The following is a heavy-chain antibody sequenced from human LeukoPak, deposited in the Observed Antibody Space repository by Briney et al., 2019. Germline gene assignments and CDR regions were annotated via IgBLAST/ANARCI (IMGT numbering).Heavy chain of an antibody. Sequence: SETLSLTCTVSGGSISSYYWSWIRQPPGKGLEWIGYIYYSGSTNYNPSLKSRVTISVDTSKNQFSLKLSSVTAADTAVYYCAREAVGDYYGSGSDAFDKWGQGTMVTVSS. D-gene: IGHD3-10*01. J-gene: IGHJ3*02. V-gene: IGHV4-59*01. CDR2: IYYSGST. CDR3: AREAVGDYYGSGSDAFDK. CDR1: GGSISSYY.